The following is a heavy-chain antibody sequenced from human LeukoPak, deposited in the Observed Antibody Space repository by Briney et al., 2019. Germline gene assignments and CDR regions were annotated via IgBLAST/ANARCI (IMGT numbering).Heavy chain of an antibody. CDR3: TRGPMRGWFDP. D-gene: IGHD3-10*01. CDR1: GGSFSDYY. J-gene: IGHJ5*02. Sequence: PSETLSLTCAVYGGSFSDYYWTWIRQPPGKGLEWIGEINHSGSPNYTPSLKSQVTMSVDTSNNHFSLKLTSVTAADTAMYYCTRGPMRGWFDPWGQGTLVTVSS. V-gene: IGHV4-34*01. CDR2: INHSGSP.